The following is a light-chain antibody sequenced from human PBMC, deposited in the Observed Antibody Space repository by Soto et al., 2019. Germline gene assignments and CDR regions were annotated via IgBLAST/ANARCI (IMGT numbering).Light chain of an antibody. V-gene: IGKV1-5*01. Sequence: IHMTHSPSTLSASVVYRVTIAFLASQNISPWLAWYQQKPGKAPKLLIYGASSLEGGVPSRFSGSGSETDFTLTIARLEPEDFAVYYCQQYGSSPRTFGQGTRLEIK. J-gene: IGKJ5*01. CDR3: QQYGSSPRT. CDR2: GAS. CDR1: QNISPW.